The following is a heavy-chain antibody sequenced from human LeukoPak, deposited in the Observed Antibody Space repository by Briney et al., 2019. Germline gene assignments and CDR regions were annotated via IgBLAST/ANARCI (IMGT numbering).Heavy chain of an antibody. CDR3: ARDLDYCATDY. CDR1: GFSLSRYW. Sequence: GGSLRLSCAASGFSLSRYWMSWVRQAPGQGLEWVANIGKDGSGNHYADSVKGRFTISRDNAKNSLYLQMNSLRADDTAVYYCARDLDYCATDYWGQGTLVTVSS. D-gene: IGHD4/OR15-4a*01. V-gene: IGHV3-7*01. J-gene: IGHJ4*02. CDR2: IGKDGSGN.